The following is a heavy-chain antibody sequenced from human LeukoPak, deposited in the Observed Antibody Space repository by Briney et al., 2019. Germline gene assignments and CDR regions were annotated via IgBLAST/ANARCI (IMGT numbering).Heavy chain of an antibody. D-gene: IGHD4-17*01. J-gene: IGHJ5*02. CDR1: GYTFSDYS. CDR3: ARVTTVTRSPWSWGPKKIGQEVNWFDP. CDR2: ISPYNADT. V-gene: IGHV1-18*01. Sequence: GASVKVSCKASGYTFSDYSITWVRQAPGQGLEWTGWISPYNADTDYAQNFQGRVTMTTDRSTRTAYMELRNLRSDDTAVYYCARVTTVTRSPWSWGPKKIGQEVNWFDPWGQGTLITVS.